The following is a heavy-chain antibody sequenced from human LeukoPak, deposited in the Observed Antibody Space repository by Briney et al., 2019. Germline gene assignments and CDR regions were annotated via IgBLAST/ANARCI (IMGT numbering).Heavy chain of an antibody. CDR2: IDPKSGDI. CDR1: GYTFIDYY. V-gene: IGHV1-2*02. J-gene: IGHJ3*02. CDR3: ARGGLRYDAFDI. Sequence: ASVEVSCKASGYTFIDYYIHWVRQAPGQGLEWMGRIDPKSGDIKNAQKFQGRVTMTRVTYISTVYMDLTRLRSDDTAFYYCARGGLRYDAFDIWGQGTMVTVSS. D-gene: IGHD4-17*01.